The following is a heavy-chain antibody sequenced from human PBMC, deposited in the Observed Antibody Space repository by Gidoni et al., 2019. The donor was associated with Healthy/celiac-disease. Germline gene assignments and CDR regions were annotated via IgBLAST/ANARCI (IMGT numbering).Heavy chain of an antibody. V-gene: IGHV3-9*01. CDR3: AKAAAGTHPSPFDY. J-gene: IGHJ4*02. CDR2: ISWNSGSI. D-gene: IGHD6-13*01. Sequence: EVQLVESGGGLVQPGRYLRLSCAASGFTFVDYALHWVRQAPGKGLEGVSGISWNSGSIGYADSVKGRFTISRDNAKNSLYLQMNSLRAEDTALYYCAKAAAGTHPSPFDYWGQGTLVTVSS. CDR1: GFTFVDYA.